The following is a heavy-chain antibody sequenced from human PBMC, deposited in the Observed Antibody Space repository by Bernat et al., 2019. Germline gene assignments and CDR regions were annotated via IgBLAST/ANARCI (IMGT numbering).Heavy chain of an antibody. Sequence: QVQLVESGGGVVQPGRSLRLSCAASGFTFSSYGMHWVRQAQGKGLEWVAVIWYDGSNKYYADSVKGRFTISRDNSKNTLYLQMNSLRAEDTAVYYCARVRSGPHYSPFDYWGQGTLVTVSS. V-gene: IGHV3-33*01. J-gene: IGHJ4*02. CDR1: GFTFSSYG. CDR2: IWYDGSNK. CDR3: ARVRSGPHYSPFDY. D-gene: IGHD2-21*01.